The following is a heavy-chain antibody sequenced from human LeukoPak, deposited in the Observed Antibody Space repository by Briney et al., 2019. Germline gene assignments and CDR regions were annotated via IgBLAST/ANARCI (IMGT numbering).Heavy chain of an antibody. D-gene: IGHD1-26*01. J-gene: IGHJ4*02. CDR1: GYTLTELS. Sequence: GASVKVSCKVSGYTLTELSMHWVRQAPGKGLEWMGGFDPEDGETIYAQKFQGRVTMTEDTSTDTAYMELSSLRSEDTAVYYCARDFGSGSYYDTLDFDYWGQGTLVTVSS. V-gene: IGHV1-24*01. CDR2: FDPEDGET. CDR3: ARDFGSGSYYDTLDFDY.